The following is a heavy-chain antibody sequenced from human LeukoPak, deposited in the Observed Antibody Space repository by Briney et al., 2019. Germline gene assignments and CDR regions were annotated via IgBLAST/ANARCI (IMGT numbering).Heavy chain of an antibody. V-gene: IGHV1-69*05. J-gene: IGHJ3*02. D-gene: IGHD3-22*01. CDR3: AREVLGYDSSGYYGAFDI. CDR2: IIPILGTA. Sequence: SVKVSCKASGGTFSSYAISWVRQAPGQGLEWMGGIIPILGTANYAQKFQGRVTITTDESTSTAYMELSSLKSEDTAVYYCAREVLGYDSSGYYGAFDIWGQGTMVTVSS. CDR1: GGTFSSYA.